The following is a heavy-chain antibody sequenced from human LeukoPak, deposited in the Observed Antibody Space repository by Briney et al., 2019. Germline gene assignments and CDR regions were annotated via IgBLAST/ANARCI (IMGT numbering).Heavy chain of an antibody. J-gene: IGHJ4*02. CDR1: GFIFSNFW. V-gene: IGHV3-7*01. CDR3: ARIFEYSSIYYFDY. Sequence: PGGSLRLSCAASGFIFSNFWMSWVRQAPGKGLEWVANIKQDGSEKYYVDSVKGRFTLSRDIAKSSLYLQMNSLRAEDTAVYFCARIFEYSSIYYFDYWGQGTLVTVSS. D-gene: IGHD2-2*01. CDR2: IKQDGSEK.